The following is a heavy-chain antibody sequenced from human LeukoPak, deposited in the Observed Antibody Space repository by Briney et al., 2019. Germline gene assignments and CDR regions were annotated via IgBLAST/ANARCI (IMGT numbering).Heavy chain of an antibody. CDR2: INSYGSST. CDR3: ARDREDIVVVVAATPLV. CDR1: GFTFSSYW. V-gene: IGHV3-74*01. J-gene: IGHJ4*02. Sequence: GGSLRLSCAASGFTFSSYWMHWVRQAPGKGLVWFSRINSYGSSTIYADSVKGRFTIYRHNAKNTLYLKMNSLRAEDTAVYYCARDREDIVVVVAATPLVWGQGTLVTVSS. D-gene: IGHD2-15*01.